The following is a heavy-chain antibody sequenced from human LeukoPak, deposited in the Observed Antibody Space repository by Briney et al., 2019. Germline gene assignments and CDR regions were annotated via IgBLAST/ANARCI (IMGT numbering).Heavy chain of an antibody. J-gene: IGHJ2*01. Sequence: PGGSLRLSCAASGFTVDDYGMSWVRQAPGKGLEWVSGINWNGGSTGYADSVKGRFTISRDNAKNSLYLQMNRLRAEDTALYHCARDGGYGSGSYNLHYWSFDPCGGSRPVTVSS. CDR1: GFTVDDYG. D-gene: IGHD3-10*01. V-gene: IGHV3-20*01. CDR3: ARDGGYGSGSYNLHYWSFDP. CDR2: INWNGGST.